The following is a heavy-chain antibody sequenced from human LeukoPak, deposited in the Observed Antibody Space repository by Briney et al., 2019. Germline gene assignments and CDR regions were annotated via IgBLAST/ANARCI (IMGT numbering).Heavy chain of an antibody. J-gene: IGHJ4*02. CDR2: IKNDESEE. V-gene: IGHV3-7*01. CDR3: ERSARADTSAYYPVDY. CDR1: GFSFGTYW. D-gene: IGHD3-22*01. Sequence: GGSLRLSCAASGFSFGTYWMSWVRQAPGKGLEWVANIKNDESEEHYLDSVKGRFTISRDNARNSLYLQMSGLRAGDTAIYYCERSARADTSAYYPVDYWGQGTPVTVSS.